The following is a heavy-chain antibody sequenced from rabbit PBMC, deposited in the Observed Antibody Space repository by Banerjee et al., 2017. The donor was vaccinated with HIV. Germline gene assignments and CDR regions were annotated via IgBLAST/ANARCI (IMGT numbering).Heavy chain of an antibody. Sequence: QSLEESGGDLVKPGASLTLTCTASGFSFSSYWMCWVRQAPGKGLEWIACIYTGSSGSTYYASWAKGRFTISKTSSTTVTLQMTSLTAADTATYFCARYSGSTYPVWGPGTLVTVS. J-gene: IGHJ4*01. CDR1: GFSFSSYW. D-gene: IGHD8-1*01. CDR2: IYTGSSGST. CDR3: ARYSGSTYPV. V-gene: IGHV1S40*01.